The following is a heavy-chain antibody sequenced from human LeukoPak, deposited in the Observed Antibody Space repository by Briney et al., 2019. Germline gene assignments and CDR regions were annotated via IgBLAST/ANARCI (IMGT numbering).Heavy chain of an antibody. Sequence: GGSLRLSCTASGFTFSSYWMSWVRQAPGKGLEWVANIKQDGSEKDYVDSVKGRFTITRDNAKNSLYLQMNSLRAEDTAVYYCARYCGGDCYGMDVWGQGTTVTVSS. CDR3: ARYCGGDCYGMDV. J-gene: IGHJ6*02. CDR2: IKQDGSEK. D-gene: IGHD2-21*01. CDR1: GFTFSSYW. V-gene: IGHV3-7*01.